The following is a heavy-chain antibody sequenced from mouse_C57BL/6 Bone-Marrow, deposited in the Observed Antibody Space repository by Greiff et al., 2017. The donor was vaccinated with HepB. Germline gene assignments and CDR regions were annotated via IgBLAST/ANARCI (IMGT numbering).Heavy chain of an antibody. V-gene: IGHV1-72*01. D-gene: IGHD3-2*02. CDR1: GYTFTSYW. CDR2: IDPNSGGT. Sequence: QVQLQQPGAELVKPGASVKLSCKASGYTFTSYWMHWVKQRPGRGLEWIGRIDPNSGGTKYNEKFKSKATLTVDKPSSTAYMQLSSLTSDDSSVYYCARSGQRLRLRSAWFAYWGQGTLVTVSA. J-gene: IGHJ3*01. CDR3: ARSGQRLRLRSAWFAY.